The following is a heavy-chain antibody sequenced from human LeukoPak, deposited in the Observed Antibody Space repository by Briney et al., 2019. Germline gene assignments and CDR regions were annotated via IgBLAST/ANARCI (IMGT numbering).Heavy chain of an antibody. Sequence: ASVKVSCKASGYTFTGYDINWVRQATGQGLEWMGWMNPNSGNTGYAQKFQGRVTMTRNTSISTAYMELSSLRSEDTAVYYCARCKEMATIYYYYYMDVWGKGTTVTVSS. J-gene: IGHJ6*03. CDR3: ARCKEMATIYYYYYMDV. V-gene: IGHV1-8*01. D-gene: IGHD5-24*01. CDR2: MNPNSGNT. CDR1: GYTFTGYD.